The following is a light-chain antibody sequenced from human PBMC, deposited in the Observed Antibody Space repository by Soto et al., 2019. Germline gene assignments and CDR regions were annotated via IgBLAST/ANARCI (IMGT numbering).Light chain of an antibody. CDR1: SSDVGGYNY. J-gene: IGLJ3*02. V-gene: IGLV2-14*01. Sequence: LTQPASVSGSPGQSITISCTGTSSDVGGYNYVSWYQQHPGKAPKLMIYDVSNRPSGVSNRFSGSKSGNTASLTISGLQAEDEADYYCSSYTSSSTLWVFGGGTKVTVL. CDR3: SSYTSSSTLWV. CDR2: DVS.